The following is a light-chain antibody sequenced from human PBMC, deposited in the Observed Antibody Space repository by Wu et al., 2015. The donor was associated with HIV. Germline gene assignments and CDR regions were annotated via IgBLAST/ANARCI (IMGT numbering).Light chain of an antibody. Sequence: EIVLTQSPGTLSLSPGERATLSCRASQSVSSRFLAWYQQKPGQAPRLLIYDASSRATGIPDRFSGSGSGTDFTLTISRLEPEDFAVYYCQQRSNWSTWTFGQGTKVEIK. CDR2: DAS. V-gene: IGKV3D-20*02. J-gene: IGKJ1*01. CDR1: QSVSSRF. CDR3: QQRSNWSTWT.